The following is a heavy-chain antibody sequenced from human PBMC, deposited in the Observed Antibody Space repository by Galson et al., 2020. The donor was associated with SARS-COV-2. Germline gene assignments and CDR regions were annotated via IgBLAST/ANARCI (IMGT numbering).Heavy chain of an antibody. CDR1: GFTFSSYA. Sequence: GESLKISCAASGFTFSSYAMSWVRQAPGKGLEWVSAISGSGGSTYYADSVKGRFTISRDNSKNTLYLQMNSLRAEDTAVYYCANWEGILGYYGSGSYLGYWGQGTLVTVSS. V-gene: IGHV3-23*01. J-gene: IGHJ4*02. D-gene: IGHD3-10*01. CDR3: ANWEGILGYYGSGSYLGY. CDR2: ISGSGGST.